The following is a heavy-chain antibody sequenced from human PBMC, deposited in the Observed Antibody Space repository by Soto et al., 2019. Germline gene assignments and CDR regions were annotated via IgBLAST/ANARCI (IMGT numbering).Heavy chain of an antibody. CDR2: IRSRGNNYAT. CDR3: STQASNFWRGSPPDYMDV. Sequence: EVQLVESGGGLVQPGGSLTLSCAASGSTFGAYALHWVRHPSGRGLEWVGRIRSRGNNYATAYAASMDGSFTISRDDSKHTAYLQLNSLTTEDTAVYYCSTQASNFWRGSPPDYMDVWGKGTTVTVS. J-gene: IGHJ6*03. D-gene: IGHD3-3*01. V-gene: IGHV3-73*01. CDR1: GSTFGAYA.